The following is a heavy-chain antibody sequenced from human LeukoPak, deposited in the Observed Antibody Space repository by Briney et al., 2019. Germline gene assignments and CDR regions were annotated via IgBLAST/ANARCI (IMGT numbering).Heavy chain of an antibody. CDR1: GYTFTSYG. J-gene: IGHJ5*02. CDR2: ISAYNGNT. Sequence: ASVKVSCKASGYTFTSYGISWVRQAPGQGLEWMGWISAYNGNTNYAQKLQGRVTMTTDTSTSTAYMELRSLRSDDTAVYYCARVATVGVVPAAILSSKGSNWFDPWGQGTLVTVSS. D-gene: IGHD2-2*02. CDR3: ARVATVGVVPAAILSSKGSNWFDP. V-gene: IGHV1-18*01.